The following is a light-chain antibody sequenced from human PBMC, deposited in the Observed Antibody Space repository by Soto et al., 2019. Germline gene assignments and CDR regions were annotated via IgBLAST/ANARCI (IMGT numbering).Light chain of an antibody. V-gene: IGKV1-5*02. Sequence: GSVGDRFTLICRASQSISNWLAWYQQKPGTAPKVLFYHATNVQSGVPSRFSGSGFGTEFTLSFSDLQPDILATYYSSSVYGSSFDQVSKVDVK. J-gene: IGKJ1*01. CDR3: SSVYGSS. CDR2: HAT. CDR1: QSISNW.